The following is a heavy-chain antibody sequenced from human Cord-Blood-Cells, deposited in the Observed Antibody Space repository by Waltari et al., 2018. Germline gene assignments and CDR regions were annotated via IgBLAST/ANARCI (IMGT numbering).Heavy chain of an antibody. J-gene: IGHJ4*02. V-gene: IGHV1-2*04. CDR1: GYTFTGSY. CDR3: ARGWDSSGYYFDY. Sequence: QVQLVQSGAEVQKHGASGKVSCKASGYTFTGSYLNWVRQAPGQGLEWMGWINPNSGGTNYAQKFQGWVTMTRDTSISTAYMELSRLRSDDTAVYYCARGWDSSGYYFDYWGQGTLVTVSS. D-gene: IGHD3-22*01. CDR2: INPNSGGT.